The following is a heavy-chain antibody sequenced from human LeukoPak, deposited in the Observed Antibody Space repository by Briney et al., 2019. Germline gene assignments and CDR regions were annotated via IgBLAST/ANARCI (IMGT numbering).Heavy chain of an antibody. Sequence: TGGSLRLSCVASGFSFGKYWISWVRQAPGKGLEWVANIKLDGSEKNYVDSVKGRFTTSRDNTKNSLYLQMNSLRAEDTAVYYCARSSGWYTGYYYGMDVWGQGTTVTVSS. CDR2: IKLDGSEK. V-gene: IGHV3-7*01. CDR3: ARSSGWYTGYYYGMDV. J-gene: IGHJ6*02. D-gene: IGHD6-19*01. CDR1: GFSFGKYW.